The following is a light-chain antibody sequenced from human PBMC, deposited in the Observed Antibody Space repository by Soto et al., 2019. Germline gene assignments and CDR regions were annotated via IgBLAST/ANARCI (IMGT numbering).Light chain of an antibody. J-gene: IGKJ5*01. Sequence: EIVMTQSPATLSVSPGERATLSCRASQSVSSNLAWYQQKPGQAPRLLIYDVSTRATGIPARFSGSGSGTEFTLTISSLQSEDLAVYYCQQYKNWPPITFGQGTRLEIK. CDR2: DVS. V-gene: IGKV3-15*01. CDR1: QSVSSN. CDR3: QQYKNWPPIT.